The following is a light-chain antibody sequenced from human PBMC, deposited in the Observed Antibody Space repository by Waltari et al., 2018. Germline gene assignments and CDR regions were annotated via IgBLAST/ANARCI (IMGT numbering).Light chain of an antibody. J-gene: IGKJ2*01. CDR1: QSVSASY. CDR3: QQFGSSFYT. V-gene: IGKV3-20*01. CDR2: ATS. Sequence: PGERATLSCRASQSVSASYLAWYQLKPGQAPRLLIYATSSRATGIPDRFSGSGSGTDFTLTISRLEPEDFAVYYCQQFGSSFYTFGQGTKLEIK.